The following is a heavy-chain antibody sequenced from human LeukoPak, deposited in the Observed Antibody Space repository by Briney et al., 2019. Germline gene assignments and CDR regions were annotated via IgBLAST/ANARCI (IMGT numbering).Heavy chain of an antibody. J-gene: IGHJ4*02. Sequence: PGGSLRLSCSGSGFRFGGYALSWVRQAPGKGLEGVGFIRSKALYGTSEYAASVEGRFAISRDDSNNIVYLQMNSLKTEDTAVYFCVRESVRDYYFDFWGQGTLVTVSS. CDR1: GFRFGGYA. D-gene: IGHD3-10*02. CDR3: VRESVRDYYFDF. V-gene: IGHV3-49*04. CDR2: IRSKALYGTS.